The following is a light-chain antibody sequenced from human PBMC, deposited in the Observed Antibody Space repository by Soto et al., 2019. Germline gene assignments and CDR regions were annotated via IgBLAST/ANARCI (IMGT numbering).Light chain of an antibody. Sequence: DIQMPQSPSSLSASIGDSVTITCRASQTIIGYLNWYQQKLGKAPRLLIHAASNLQSGVPSRFRGSGSETDFTLTITSLQPEDFATYYCQQSYTAARTFGQGTKVEIQ. CDR2: AAS. V-gene: IGKV1-39*01. J-gene: IGKJ1*01. CDR3: QQSYTAART. CDR1: QTIIGY.